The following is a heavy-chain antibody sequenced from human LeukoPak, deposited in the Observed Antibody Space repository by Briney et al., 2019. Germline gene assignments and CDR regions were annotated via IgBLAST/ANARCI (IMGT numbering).Heavy chain of an antibody. Sequence: GGSMRLSCAASGFTFSNAWMSWVRQAPGKGLEGVSYISCSSSYTNYVDSVKGRFTISRDNAKNSLYLQMNSLRAEDTAVYYCARDRGFGETQAWFDPWGQGTLVTVSS. V-gene: IGHV3-11*05. CDR3: ARDRGFGETQAWFDP. D-gene: IGHD3-10*01. J-gene: IGHJ5*02. CDR2: ISCSSSYT. CDR1: GFTFSNAW.